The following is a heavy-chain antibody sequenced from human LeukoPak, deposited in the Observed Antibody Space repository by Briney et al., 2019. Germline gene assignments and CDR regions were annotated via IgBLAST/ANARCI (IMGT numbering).Heavy chain of an antibody. CDR3: ARTAARRFDY. Sequence: RRASVKVSCKASGYTFPSYFMHWVRQAPGQGLEWMGVINPTGGSTTYAQKFQGGVTMTRDTSTSTVYMELSSLRSDDTAVYYCARTAARRFDYWGQGTLVTVSS. CDR2: INPTGGST. D-gene: IGHD6-6*01. V-gene: IGHV1-46*01. CDR1: GYTFPSYF. J-gene: IGHJ4*02.